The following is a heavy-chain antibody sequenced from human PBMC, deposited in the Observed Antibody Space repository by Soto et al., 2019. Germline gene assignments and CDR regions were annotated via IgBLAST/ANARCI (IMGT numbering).Heavy chain of an antibody. Sequence: SETLSLTCALSGAPITWGDYSWNWIRQPPGKGLEWIGYIFHGGSTYSHPSLRSRVTISVDRSRTQFALKMSSVTAADTAVYYCARGRVVVPAAGRGNCLDPGGQGALVTVSS. J-gene: IGHJ5*02. D-gene: IGHD2-2*01. CDR3: ARGRVVVPAAGRGNCLDP. V-gene: IGHV4-30-2*01. CDR1: GAPITWGDYS. CDR2: IFHGGST.